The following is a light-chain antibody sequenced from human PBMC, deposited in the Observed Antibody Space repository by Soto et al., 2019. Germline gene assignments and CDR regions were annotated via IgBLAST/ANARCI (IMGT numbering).Light chain of an antibody. Sequence: DIQMTQSPSSLSASVGDRVTITCRASQSITSYLNWYQQKPGKAPKLLIYAASRSQSGVPSRFSGSGSGTDFTLTISSLQTEDFATYYCQQSYNTPYTFGQGTKLEIK. CDR2: AAS. CDR1: QSITSY. CDR3: QQSYNTPYT. V-gene: IGKV1-39*01. J-gene: IGKJ2*01.